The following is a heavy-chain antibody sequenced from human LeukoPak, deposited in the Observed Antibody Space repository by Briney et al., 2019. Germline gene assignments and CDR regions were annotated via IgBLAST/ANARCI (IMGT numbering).Heavy chain of an antibody. CDR2: INPNSGGT. CDR3: ARDGRSSGWYNWFDP. CDR1: GYTFTGYY. D-gene: IGHD6-19*01. J-gene: IGHJ5*02. V-gene: IGHV1-2*02. Sequence: ASVKVSCKASGYTFTGYYMHWVRQAPGQGLEWMGWINPNSGGTNYAQKFQGRVTMTRDTSISTAYMELSRLRSDDTAVYYCARDGRSSGWYNWFDPWGQGTLVTVSS.